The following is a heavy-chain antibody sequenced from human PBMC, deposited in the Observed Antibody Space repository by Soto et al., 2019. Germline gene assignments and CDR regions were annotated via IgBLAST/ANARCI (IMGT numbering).Heavy chain of an antibody. J-gene: IGHJ4*02. V-gene: IGHV3-23*01. CDR1: GFTFSNYA. Sequence: VQLLESGGGLVQPGGSLRLSCAASGFTFSNYAMSWVRQAPGKALEWVSSINIVGGNTNYADSVRGRFTMYRDDSKNTVFLQMNSLRAEDTAIYYCTKNYYLDSWGQGTLVTVSA. CDR3: TKNYYLDS. CDR2: INIVGGNT.